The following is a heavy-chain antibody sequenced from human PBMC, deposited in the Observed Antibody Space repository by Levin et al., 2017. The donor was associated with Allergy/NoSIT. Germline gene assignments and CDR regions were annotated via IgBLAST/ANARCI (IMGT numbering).Heavy chain of an antibody. Sequence: GGSLRLSCTASGFTFDDFAMHWVRQAPGKGLEWVSGISWNSGTIAYADSVKGRFTISRNNAKNSLYLQMNSLRPDDTALYYCAKEMSTSGWSGSAGFDIWGQGTMVTVSS. V-gene: IGHV3-9*01. J-gene: IGHJ3*02. CDR3: AKEMSTSGWSGSAGFDI. D-gene: IGHD6-19*01. CDR1: GFTFDDFA. CDR2: ISWNSGTI.